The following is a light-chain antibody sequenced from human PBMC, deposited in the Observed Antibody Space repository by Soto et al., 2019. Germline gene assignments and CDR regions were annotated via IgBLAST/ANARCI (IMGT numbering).Light chain of an antibody. CDR1: QSFSSSF. V-gene: IGKV3D-7*01. CDR2: GAS. J-gene: IGKJ4*01. Sequence: EIVMTQSPATLSLSPGERATLSCRASQSFSSSFLSWYQQKAGQAPRLLIYGASTRATGVPARFSGSGSGPDFTLNISSLQPEDFAVYYCEQDYNLPKTFGGGTKVEIQ. CDR3: EQDYNLPKT.